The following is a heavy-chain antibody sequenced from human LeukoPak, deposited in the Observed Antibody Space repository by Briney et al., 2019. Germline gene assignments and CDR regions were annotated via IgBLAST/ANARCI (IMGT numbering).Heavy chain of an antibody. CDR1: GFTLSSYS. Sequence: GGSLRLSCAASGFTLSSYSMNWVRQAPGKGLEWVSSISSSSSYIYYADSVKGRFTISRDNAKNSLYLQMNSLKTEDTAVYYCARTGPISLPYWGQGTLVTVSS. CDR2: ISSSSSYI. D-gene: IGHD1-14*01. CDR3: ARTGPISLPY. J-gene: IGHJ4*02. V-gene: IGHV3-21*04.